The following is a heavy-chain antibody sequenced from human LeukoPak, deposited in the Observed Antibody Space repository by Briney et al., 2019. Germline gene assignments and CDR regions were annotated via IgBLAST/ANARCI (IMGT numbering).Heavy chain of an antibody. D-gene: IGHD3-10*01. Sequence: SETLSLTCTVSGGSISSDYWSWIRQPPGKGLEWIGNIYYSGSTDYNPPLKSRVTISVDTSKNQISLRLSSVTAGDTAVYYCARYHYASGSFDYWGQGTLVTVSS. CDR3: ARYHYASGSFDY. J-gene: IGHJ4*02. CDR1: GGSISSDY. CDR2: IYYSGST. V-gene: IGHV4-59*01.